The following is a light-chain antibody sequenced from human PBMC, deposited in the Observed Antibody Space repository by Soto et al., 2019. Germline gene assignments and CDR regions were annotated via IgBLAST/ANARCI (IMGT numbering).Light chain of an antibody. CDR3: QQYNNWPET. J-gene: IGKJ1*01. Sequence: EIVMTQSPATLSVSPGERATLYCRASQSVSSNLAWYQQKPGQAPSLLIYGASTRATGIPARFSGSGSGTEFTLTISSLQSEDFAVYYCQQYNNWPETFGQGTKVDIK. CDR2: GAS. V-gene: IGKV3-15*01. CDR1: QSVSSN.